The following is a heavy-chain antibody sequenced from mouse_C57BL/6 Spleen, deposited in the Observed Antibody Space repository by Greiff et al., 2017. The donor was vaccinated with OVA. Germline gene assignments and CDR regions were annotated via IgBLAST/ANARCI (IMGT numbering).Heavy chain of an antibody. CDR2: ISSGGSYT. CDR1: GFTFSSYG. D-gene: IGHD2-4*01. Sequence: DVHLVESGGDLVKPGGSLKLSCAASGFTFSSYGMSWVRQTPDKRLEWVATISSGGSYTYYPDSVKGRFTISRDNAKNTLYLQMSSLKSEDTAMYYCARHGDYARFAYWGQGTLVTVSA. CDR3: ARHGDYARFAY. V-gene: IGHV5-6*01. J-gene: IGHJ3*01.